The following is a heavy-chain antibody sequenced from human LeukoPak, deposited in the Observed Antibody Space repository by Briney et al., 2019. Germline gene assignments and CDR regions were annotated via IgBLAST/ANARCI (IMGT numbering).Heavy chain of an antibody. Sequence: GGSLRLSCAASGFTFSSYAMSWVRQAPGKGLEWVSAISGSGGSTYYADSVKGRFTISRDNSKNTLYLQMNSLRAEDTAVYYCARDQQWLWYSDYWGQGTLVTVSS. J-gene: IGHJ4*02. D-gene: IGHD6-19*01. CDR1: GFTFSSYA. CDR2: ISGSGGST. V-gene: IGHV3-23*01. CDR3: ARDQQWLWYSDY.